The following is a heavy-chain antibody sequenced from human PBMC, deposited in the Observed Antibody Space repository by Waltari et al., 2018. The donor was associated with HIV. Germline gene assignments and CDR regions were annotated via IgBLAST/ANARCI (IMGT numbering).Heavy chain of an antibody. V-gene: IGHV3-74*01. D-gene: IGHD5-12*01. CDR3: ARGVTVATITPFDQ. CDR2: ISSDGRAT. CDR1: GVTFRSFW. Sequence: EVQLVESGGGLVQPGGSQRLSCEASGVTFRSFWMAWVRQLPGKGLEWVARISSDGRATTYVDSVKGRFTVSRDNAKNTLSLQMNSLRAEDTAVYYCARGVTVATITPFDQWGQGTLVTVSS. J-gene: IGHJ4*02.